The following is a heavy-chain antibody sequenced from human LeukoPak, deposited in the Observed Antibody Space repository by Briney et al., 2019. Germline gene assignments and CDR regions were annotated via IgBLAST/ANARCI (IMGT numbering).Heavy chain of an antibody. V-gene: IGHV3-23*01. Sequence: PGGSLRLSCAASGFTFSSYGMSWVRQDPGKGPEWVSVISGSGGNTYYADSVKGRFTISRDNSKNTLYLQMNSLRAEDTAVYYCAKRVSTYGGVLAPDFDYWGQGTLVTVSS. CDR1: GFTFSSYG. CDR2: ISGSGGNT. J-gene: IGHJ4*02. D-gene: IGHD3-16*02. CDR3: AKRVSTYGGVLAPDFDY.